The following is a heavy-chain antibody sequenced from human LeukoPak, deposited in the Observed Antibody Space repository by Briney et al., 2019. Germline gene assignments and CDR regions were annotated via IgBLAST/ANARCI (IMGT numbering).Heavy chain of an antibody. V-gene: IGHV4-39*01. CDR3: ASLTGGFGELN. CDR2: IIYSGNT. CDR1: SGSTSSTSYY. Sequence: SETLSLTCTASSGSTSSTSYYWGWIRQPPGRGLEWIGGIIYSGNTYYNPSLKSRVTISVDTTKNQFSLKLTSVTAADTAVYYCASLTGGFGELNWGQGTLVTVSS. D-gene: IGHD3-10*01. J-gene: IGHJ4*02.